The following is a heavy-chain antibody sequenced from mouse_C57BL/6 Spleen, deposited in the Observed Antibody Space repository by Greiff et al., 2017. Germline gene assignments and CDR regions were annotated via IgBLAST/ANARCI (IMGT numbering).Heavy chain of an antibody. CDR3: ARLGEGYAMDY. Sequence: VQLQESGTELVKPGASVKLSCKASGYTFTSYWMHWVKQRPGQGLEWIGNINPSNGGTNYNEKFKSKATLTVDKSSSTAYMQLSSLTSEDSAVYYCARLGEGYAMDYWGQGTSVTVSS. D-gene: IGHD3-3*01. V-gene: IGHV1-53*01. CDR1: GYTFTSYW. J-gene: IGHJ4*01. CDR2: INPSNGGT.